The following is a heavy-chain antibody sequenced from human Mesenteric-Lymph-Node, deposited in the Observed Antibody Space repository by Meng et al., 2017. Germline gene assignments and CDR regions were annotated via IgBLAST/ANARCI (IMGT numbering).Heavy chain of an antibody. CDR1: GYSFIAYY. Sequence: ASVKVSCKASGYSFIAYYMHWVRQAPGQGLEWMGRINPNSGGTNYAQNFQGRVTMTRDTSISTAYMELSRLRSDDTAVYYCAVRNIVLMVYASDAFDIWGQGTMVTVSS. D-gene: IGHD2-8*01. CDR2: INPNSGGT. J-gene: IGHJ3*02. CDR3: AVRNIVLMVYASDAFDI. V-gene: IGHV1-2*06.